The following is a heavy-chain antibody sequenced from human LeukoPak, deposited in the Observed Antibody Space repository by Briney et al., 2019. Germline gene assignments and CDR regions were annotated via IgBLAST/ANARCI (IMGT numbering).Heavy chain of an antibody. D-gene: IGHD3-22*01. CDR2: ISGSGGST. J-gene: IGHJ4*02. CDR1: GFTFSSYA. V-gene: IGHV3-23*01. Sequence: GGSLRLSCAASGFTFSSYAMSWVRQAPGKGLEWVSGISGSGGSTYYADSVKGRFTISRDNSKNTLYLQMNSLRAEDTAVYYCAKDHVEERDSSGYYYEVDYWGQGTLVTVSS. CDR3: AKDHVEERDSSGYYYEVDY.